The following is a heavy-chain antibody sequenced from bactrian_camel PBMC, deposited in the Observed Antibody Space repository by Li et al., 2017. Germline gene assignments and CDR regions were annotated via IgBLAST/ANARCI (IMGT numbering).Heavy chain of an antibody. J-gene: IGHJ4*01. CDR1: GLTSNNCG. CDR2: ISTEGST. Sequence: VQLVESGGGSVQAGGSLRLSCTAPGLTSNNCGVDWYRRPAGKQREWVSSISTEGSTTYADSVKGRFTVSKDAAKDTVHLQMNSLKPEDTATYYCAAETVNTYCTPWSDFNYWGQGTQVTVS. D-gene: IGHD1*01. CDR3: AAETVNTYCTPWSDFNY. V-gene: IGHV3S53*01.